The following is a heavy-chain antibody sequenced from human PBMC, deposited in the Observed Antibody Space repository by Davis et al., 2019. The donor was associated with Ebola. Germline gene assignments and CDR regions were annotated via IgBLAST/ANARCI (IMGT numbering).Heavy chain of an antibody. CDR2: IDPSDSYT. V-gene: IGHV5-10-1*01. Sequence: GESLKISCEGSGYSFTDYWITWVRQMPGKGLEWMGRIDPSDSYTNYSPSFQGHVTMSADKYINTAYLQWSSLKASDTAMYYCATQKYYYYGMDVWGQGTTVTVSS. J-gene: IGHJ6*02. CDR3: ATQKYYYYGMDV. CDR1: GYSFTDYW.